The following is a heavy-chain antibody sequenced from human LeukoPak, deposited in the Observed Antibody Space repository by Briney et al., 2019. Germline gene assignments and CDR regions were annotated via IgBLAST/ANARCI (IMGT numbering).Heavy chain of an antibody. CDR2: ISGSGGST. V-gene: IGHV3-23*01. J-gene: IGHJ4*02. D-gene: IGHD3-10*01. CDR3: AKGSGRYGSGSYYGY. CDR1: GFTFSSYA. Sequence: GGSLRLSCAASGFTFSSYAMSWVRQAPGKGLEWVSAISGSGGSTYYADSVKGRFTISRDNSKNTLYLQMNSQRAEDTAVYYCAKGSGRYGSGSYYGYWGQGTLVTVSS.